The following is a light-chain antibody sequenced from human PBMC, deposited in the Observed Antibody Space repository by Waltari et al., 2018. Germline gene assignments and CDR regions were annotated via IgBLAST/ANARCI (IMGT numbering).Light chain of an antibody. CDR1: PSISIW. Sequence: DIQMTQSPSTLSAFVGDRVNITCRASPSISIWLAWYQQKPGKAPKLLIYKAKSLERGVPSRFSGSGSGTEFTLTISSLQPDDFASYYCQQYRSFIYTFGQGTKVEI. J-gene: IGKJ2*01. CDR2: KAK. V-gene: IGKV1-5*03. CDR3: QQYRSFIYT.